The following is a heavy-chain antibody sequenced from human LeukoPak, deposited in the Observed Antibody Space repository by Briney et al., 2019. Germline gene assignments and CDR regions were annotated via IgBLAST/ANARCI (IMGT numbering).Heavy chain of an antibody. Sequence: PGGSLRLSCAASGFTFRNFWMSWVRQAPGRGLEWVASIHPEGNEKYHVESVKGRFTISRDNAMSSLFLQMNGLRAEDTAVYYCARGDAFSGDHWGQGTLVTVSS. CDR1: GFTFRNFW. J-gene: IGHJ4*02. CDR2: IHPEGNEK. V-gene: IGHV3-7*04. CDR3: ARGDAFSGDH.